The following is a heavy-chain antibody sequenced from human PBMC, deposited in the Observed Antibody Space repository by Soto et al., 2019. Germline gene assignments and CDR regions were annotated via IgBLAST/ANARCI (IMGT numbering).Heavy chain of an antibody. V-gene: IGHV4-4*02. Sequence: QVRLQESGPGLVKPSGTLSLTCLVSGGSMSSPNWWTWVLQAPVKWLEWIAEIHHSGATNYSPSLKSRAVISIDKSNNQFSLQLTSVTAADTAVYYCATGSPYYYGSGGMWDSWGRGALVTVSS. D-gene: IGHD3-10*01. J-gene: IGHJ4*02. CDR2: IHHSGAT. CDR1: GGSMSSPNW. CDR3: ATGSPYYYGSGGMWDS.